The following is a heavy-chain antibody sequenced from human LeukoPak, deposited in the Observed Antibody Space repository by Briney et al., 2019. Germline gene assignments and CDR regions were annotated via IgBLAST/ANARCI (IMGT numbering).Heavy chain of an antibody. V-gene: IGHV3-7*01. J-gene: IGHJ4*02. Sequence: GGSLRLSCGASGFPFSSYWMSWVRQAPGKGLEWVANIKQDGSDKYYVDSVKGRFTISRDNAKNSLYLQLNSLRADDTAVYYCARLTGTTGFDYWGQGTLVTVSS. D-gene: IGHD1-1*01. CDR3: ARLTGTTGFDY. CDR2: IKQDGSDK. CDR1: GFPFSSYW.